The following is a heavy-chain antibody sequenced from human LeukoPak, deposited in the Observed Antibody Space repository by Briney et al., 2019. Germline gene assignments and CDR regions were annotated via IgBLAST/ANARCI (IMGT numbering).Heavy chain of an antibody. CDR2: INPKSGGT. Sequence: ASVKVSCKASGYTYTGYYLHWVRHAPGQGLEWMGWINPKSGGTNYAQKFQGRVTLTRDTSITTAYMELNWLRSDDTAVYYCARATGSVDYYYREVWGKGTTVTVSS. CDR3: ARATGSVDYYYREV. V-gene: IGHV1-2*02. CDR1: GYTYTGYY. J-gene: IGHJ6*03. D-gene: IGHD1-14*01.